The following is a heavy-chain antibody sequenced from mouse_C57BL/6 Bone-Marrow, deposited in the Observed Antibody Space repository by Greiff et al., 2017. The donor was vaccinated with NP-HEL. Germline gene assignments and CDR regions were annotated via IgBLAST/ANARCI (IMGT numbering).Heavy chain of an antibody. CDR1: GFTFTDYY. Sequence: EVMLVDSGGGLVQPGGSLSLSCAASGFTFTDYYMSWVRQPPGKALEWLGFIRNKANGYTTEYSASVKGRFTISRDNSQSILYLQMNALRAEDSATYYCARSPITTVVASRYFDVWGTGTTVTVSS. CDR2: IRNKANGYTT. V-gene: IGHV7-3*01. D-gene: IGHD1-1*01. CDR3: ARSPITTVVASRYFDV. J-gene: IGHJ1*03.